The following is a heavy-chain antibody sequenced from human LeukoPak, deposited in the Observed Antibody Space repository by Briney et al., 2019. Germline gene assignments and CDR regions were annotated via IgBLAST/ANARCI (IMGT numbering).Heavy chain of an antibody. Sequence: SGGSLRLSCAASGFTFSNYAMSWVRQAPGKGLEWVSAISGSGGSTYYADSVKGRFTISRDTSKNTLYLQMNSLRAEDTAVYYCAKPSASVTPDFGFDYWGQGTLVTVSS. CDR3: AKPSASVTPDFGFDY. D-gene: IGHD4-17*01. CDR2: ISGSGGST. V-gene: IGHV3-23*01. CDR1: GFTFSNYA. J-gene: IGHJ4*02.